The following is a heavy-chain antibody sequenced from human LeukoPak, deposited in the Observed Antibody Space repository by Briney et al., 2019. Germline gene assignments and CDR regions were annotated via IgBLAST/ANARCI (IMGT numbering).Heavy chain of an antibody. Sequence: SETLSLTCTVSGYSISSGYYWGWIRQPPGKGLEWIGSIYHSGSTYYNPSLKSRVTISVDTSKNQFSLKLSSVTAADTAVYYCARYSHDAFDIWGQGTMVTVSP. CDR2: IYHSGST. J-gene: IGHJ3*02. V-gene: IGHV4-38-2*02. CDR1: GYSISSGYY. D-gene: IGHD6-13*01. CDR3: ARYSHDAFDI.